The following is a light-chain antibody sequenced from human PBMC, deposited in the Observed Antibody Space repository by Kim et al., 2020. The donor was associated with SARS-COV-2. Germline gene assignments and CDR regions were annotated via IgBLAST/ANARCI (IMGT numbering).Light chain of an antibody. J-gene: IGLJ2*01. CDR1: KLGDKY. V-gene: IGLV3-1*01. CDR2: QDS. CDR3: QAWDSRTAGGV. Sequence: SYELTQPPSVSVSPGQTASITCSGDKLGDKYACWYQQKPGQSPVLVIYQDSKRPSGIPERFSGSNSGNTATLTISGTQAMDEADYYCQAWDSRTAGGVFG.